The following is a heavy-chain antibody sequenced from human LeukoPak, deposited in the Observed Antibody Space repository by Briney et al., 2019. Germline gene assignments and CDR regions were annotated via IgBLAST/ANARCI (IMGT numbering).Heavy chain of an antibody. V-gene: IGHV3-7*03. J-gene: IGHJ4*02. CDR3: ARGDYDDTSPLDY. CDR1: GFTFSRSW. Sequence: GGSLRLSCAASGFTFSRSWMSWVRQAPGKGLEWVANIKQDGSEKYYVDSVKGRFTISRDNAKNSLYLQMNSLRAEDTAVYYCARGDYDDTSPLDYWGQGTLVTVSS. CDR2: IKQDGSEK. D-gene: IGHD4-17*01.